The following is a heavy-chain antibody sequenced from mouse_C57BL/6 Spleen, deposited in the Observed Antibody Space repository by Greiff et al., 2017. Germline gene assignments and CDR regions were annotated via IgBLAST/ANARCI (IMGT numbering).Heavy chain of an antibody. J-gene: IGHJ2*01. D-gene: IGHD1-1*01. CDR1: GYSITSGYY. CDR2: ISYDGSN. V-gene: IGHV3-6*01. Sequence: EVKLMESGPGLVKPSQSLSLTCSVTGYSITSGYYWNWIRQFPGNKLEWMGYISYDGSNNYNPSLKNRISITRDTSKNQFFLKLNSVTTEDTATYYCARGFYYYGSRDYWGQGTTLTVSS. CDR3: ARGFYYYGSRDY.